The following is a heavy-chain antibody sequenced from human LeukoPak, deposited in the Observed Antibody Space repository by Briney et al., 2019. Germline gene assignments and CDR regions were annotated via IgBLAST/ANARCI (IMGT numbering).Heavy chain of an antibody. CDR3: AKAMVRGVTGSLDY. D-gene: IGHD3-10*01. J-gene: IGHJ4*02. CDR2: ISYDGSNK. V-gene: IGHV3-30*18. Sequence: GSLRLSCAASGFTFSSYGMHWVRQAPGKGLEWVAVISYDGSNKYYADSVKGRFTISRDNSKNTLYLQMNSLRAEDTAVYYCAKAMVRGVTGSLDYWGQGTLVTVSS. CDR1: GFTFSSYG.